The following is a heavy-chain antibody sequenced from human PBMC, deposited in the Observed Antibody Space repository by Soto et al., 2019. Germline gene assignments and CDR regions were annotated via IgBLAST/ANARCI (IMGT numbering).Heavy chain of an antibody. CDR3: TCDVVIH. D-gene: IGHD3-16*02. CDR2: IRGKVYGATT. Sequence: PGVSLRLSCKTSGFTFGNFAMSWFRQAPGKGLEWVGFIRGKVYGATTEYAASVKGRFTMSRDDSKSIAYLQMNSLKTEDTALYYCTCDVVIHWGQGTLVTVSP. J-gene: IGHJ4*02. CDR1: GFTFGNFA. V-gene: IGHV3-49*03.